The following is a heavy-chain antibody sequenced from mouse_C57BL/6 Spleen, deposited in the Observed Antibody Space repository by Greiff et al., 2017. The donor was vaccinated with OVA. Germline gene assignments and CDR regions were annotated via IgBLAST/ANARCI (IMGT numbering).Heavy chain of an antibody. CDR1: GYTFTSYW. J-gene: IGHJ2*01. CDR3: AKGARDFDY. CDR2: INPSSGYT. D-gene: IGHD3-1*01. Sequence: VQLQQSGAELAKPGASVKLSCKASGYTFTSYWMHWVKQRPGQGLEWIGYINPSSGYTKYNQKFKDKATFTADKSSSTAYMQLSSLTYEDSAVYYCAKGARDFDYWGQGTTLTVSS. V-gene: IGHV1-7*01.